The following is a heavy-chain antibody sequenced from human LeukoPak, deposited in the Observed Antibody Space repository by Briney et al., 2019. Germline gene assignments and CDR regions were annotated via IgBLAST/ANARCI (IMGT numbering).Heavy chain of an antibody. D-gene: IGHD3-16*01. CDR1: GGSISLWQ. V-gene: IGHV4-4*07. CDR3: ATGGGPFDY. J-gene: IGHJ4*02. Sequence: PSETLSLTCSASGGSISLWQWNWIRQVAGKGLEWIGRLHTSGGPKYNPSLKSRVTMSLDTSKNQFFLKVSSVTAADTAVYFCATGGGPFDYWGQGTLVTVSS. CDR2: LHTSGGP.